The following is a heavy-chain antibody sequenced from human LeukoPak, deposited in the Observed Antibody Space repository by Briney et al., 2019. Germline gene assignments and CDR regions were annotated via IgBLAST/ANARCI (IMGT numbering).Heavy chain of an antibody. J-gene: IGHJ3*02. CDR1: GGSISSGSYY. CDR3: ARRITIFGVVIMGAFDI. CDR2: IYYSGST. Sequence: SETLSLTCTVSGGSISSGSYYWSWIRQPPGKGLEWIGYIYYSGSTYYNPSLKSRVTISVDTSKNQFSLKLSSVTAADTAVYYCARRITIFGVVIMGAFDIWGQGTMVTVSS. V-gene: IGHV4-30-4*08. D-gene: IGHD3-3*01.